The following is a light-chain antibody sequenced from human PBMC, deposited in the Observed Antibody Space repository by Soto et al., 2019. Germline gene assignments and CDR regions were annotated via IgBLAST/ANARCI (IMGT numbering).Light chain of an antibody. J-gene: IGKJ2*01. CDR2: MRS. Sequence: DIVLTQSPLSLPVTPGEAASISCRSSQSLLDSNGYNYLDWYVQKPGQSPQLLIYMRSNRSSGVPDRFSGSGSGTDFTLKISSVEAEDVGVYYCMQSLETSYTSGQGTKLEIK. CDR3: MQSLETSYT. V-gene: IGKV2-28*01. CDR1: QSLLDSNGYNY.